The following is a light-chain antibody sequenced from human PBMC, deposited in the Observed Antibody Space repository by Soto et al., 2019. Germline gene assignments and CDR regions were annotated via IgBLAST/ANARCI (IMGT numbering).Light chain of an antibody. CDR2: YDS. V-gene: IGLV3-21*04. CDR1: NIGSKR. J-gene: IGLJ1*01. CDR3: QVWDITTDHYV. Sequence: SYELTQPPSVSVAPEKTARLTCGGDNIGSKRVHWYRQKPGQAPVLVIYYDSDRPSGIPERFSGSNSGNTATLTINRVEAGDEADYYCQVWDITTDHYVFGTGTKGTGL.